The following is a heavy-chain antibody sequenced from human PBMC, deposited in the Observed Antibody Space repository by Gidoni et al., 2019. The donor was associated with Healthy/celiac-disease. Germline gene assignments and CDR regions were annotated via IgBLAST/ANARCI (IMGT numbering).Heavy chain of an antibody. Sequence: EVQLLESGGGWVQPGGSLRLSCAASGLTFSSYAMSWVRQAPGKGLEWVSAISGSGGSTYYADSVKGRFTISRDNSKNTLYLQMNSLRAEDTAVYYCARQNYYDSSGYKPAFDYWGQGTLVTVSS. CDR2: ISGSGGST. D-gene: IGHD3-22*01. V-gene: IGHV3-23*01. J-gene: IGHJ4*02. CDR3: ARQNYYDSSGYKPAFDY. CDR1: GLTFSSYA.